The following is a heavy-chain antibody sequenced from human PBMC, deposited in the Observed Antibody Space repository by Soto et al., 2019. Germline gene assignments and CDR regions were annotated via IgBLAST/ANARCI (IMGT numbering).Heavy chain of an antibody. D-gene: IGHD5-18*01. J-gene: IGHJ6*03. CDR1: GYTFTSYG. CDR3: ARVPDTAIYYYYYMDV. V-gene: IGHV1-18*01. Sequence: ASVKVSCKASGYTFTSYGISWVRQAPGQGLEWMGWISAYNGNTNYAQKLQGRVTMTTDTSTSTAYMELRSLRSDDTAVYYCARVPDTAIYYYYYMDVWGKGTTVTVSS. CDR2: ISAYNGNT.